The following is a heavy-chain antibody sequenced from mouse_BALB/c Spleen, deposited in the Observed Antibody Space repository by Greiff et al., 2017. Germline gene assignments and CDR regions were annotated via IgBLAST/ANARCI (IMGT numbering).Heavy chain of an antibody. J-gene: IGHJ1*01. V-gene: IGHV1-12*01. CDR3: AREDYGSSYRYFAV. Sequence: QVQLQQPGAELVKPGASVKMSCKASGYTFTSYNMHWVKQTPGQGLEWIGAIYPGNGDTSYNQKFKGKATLTADKSSSTAYMQLSSLTSEDSAVYYCAREDYGSSYRYFAVWGAGTTVTVS. CDR1: GYTFTSYN. CDR2: IYPGNGDT. D-gene: IGHD1-1*01.